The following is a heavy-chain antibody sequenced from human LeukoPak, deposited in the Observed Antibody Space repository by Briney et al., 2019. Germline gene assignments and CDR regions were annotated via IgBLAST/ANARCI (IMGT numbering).Heavy chain of an antibody. V-gene: IGHV3-33*01. D-gene: IGHD5-12*01. CDR2: IWNDGSNT. J-gene: IGHJ4*02. CDR3: ARARWLPLFGDY. CDR1: GFTFSSYG. Sequence: GGSLRLSCAASGFTFSSYGMHWVRQAPGKGLEWVAVIWNDGSNTYYSDSVKGRFTNSRDNSKNTVYLQMNSLRAEDTAVYYCARARWLPLFGDYWGQGTLVTVSS.